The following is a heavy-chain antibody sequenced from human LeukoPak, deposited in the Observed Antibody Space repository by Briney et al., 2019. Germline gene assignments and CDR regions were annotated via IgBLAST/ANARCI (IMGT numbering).Heavy chain of an antibody. CDR3: ARDRSFSSPDAFDI. Sequence: GSSVKVSCKASGGSFSSYSISWVRQAPGQGLEWMGGIIPIFGTANNAQKFQGRVTITTDESTSTVYMGLSSLKSEDTAVYYCARDRSFSSPDAFDIWGQGTMVTVSS. CDR1: GGSFSSYS. CDR2: IIPIFGTA. V-gene: IGHV1-69*05. D-gene: IGHD6-6*01. J-gene: IGHJ3*02.